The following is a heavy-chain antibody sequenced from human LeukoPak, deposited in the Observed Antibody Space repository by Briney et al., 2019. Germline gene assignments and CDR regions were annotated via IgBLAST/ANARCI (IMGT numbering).Heavy chain of an antibody. D-gene: IGHD3-3*01. CDR3: ARRNYDFWSGYYTGFDY. CDR2: IYYSGST. V-gene: IGHV4-59*01. CDR1: GGSISSYY. Sequence: SETLSLTCTVSGGSISSYYWSWIRQPPGKGLEWIGYIYYSGSTNYNPSLKSRVTISVDTSKNQFSLKLSSVTAADTAVYYCARRNYDFWSGYYTGFDYWGQGTLVTVSS. J-gene: IGHJ4*02.